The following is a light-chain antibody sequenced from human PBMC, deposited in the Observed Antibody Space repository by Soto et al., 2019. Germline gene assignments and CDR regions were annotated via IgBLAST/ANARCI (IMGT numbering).Light chain of an antibody. V-gene: IGKV1-5*03. J-gene: IGKJ1*01. CDR2: KAS. CDR3: QHYNSYSEA. Sequence: DIHMTQSPSSLSASVGHIITITCRASQTISSWLAWYQQKKGKAPKLLIYKASTLKSGVPSRFSGSGYGTEFTITISSMKNDDFETYYCQHYNSYSEAFGQGTKVDIK. CDR1: QTISSW.